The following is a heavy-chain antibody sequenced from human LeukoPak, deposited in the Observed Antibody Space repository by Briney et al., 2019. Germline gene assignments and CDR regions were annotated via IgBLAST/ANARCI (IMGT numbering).Heavy chain of an antibody. J-gene: IGHJ4*02. CDR1: GFTFTSYA. D-gene: IGHD1-26*01. V-gene: IGHV3-23*01. Sequence: QPGGSLRLSCAASGFTFTSYAMNWVRQAPGKGLEWVSGNSDSGVSTYYADSVKGRFSISRDNSKNTLYLQLNSLRVEDTAEYYCAKAHGGSYHSGIDWGQGTLVIVSS. CDR3: AKAHGGSYHSGID. CDR2: NSDSGVST.